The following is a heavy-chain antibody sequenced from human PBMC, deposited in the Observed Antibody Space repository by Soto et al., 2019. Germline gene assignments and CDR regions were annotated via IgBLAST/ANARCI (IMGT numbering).Heavy chain of an antibody. J-gene: IGHJ4*02. D-gene: IGHD3-22*01. CDR3: AKDEGDRSGYIRGPGDFRDY. CDR1: GFTFSSYD. Sequence: QVQLVESGGGVVQSGRSLRLSCATSGFTFSSYDMHWVRQAPGKGLEWVAVISHDGSKKYYADSVKGRFTISRDESKNTLYLQMNSLRAEDTAVYHCAKDEGDRSGYIRGPGDFRDYWGLGTLVTVSS. V-gene: IGHV3-30*18. CDR2: ISHDGSKK.